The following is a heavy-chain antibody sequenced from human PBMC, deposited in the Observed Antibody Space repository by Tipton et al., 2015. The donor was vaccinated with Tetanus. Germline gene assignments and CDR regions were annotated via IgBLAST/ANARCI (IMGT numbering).Heavy chain of an antibody. CDR2: VFRSGSA. CDR1: GASISSIYS. CDR3: ARVACSSTSCYSHYFDY. J-gene: IGHJ4*02. D-gene: IGHD2-2*01. V-gene: IGHV4-30-2*01. Sequence: TLSLTCAVSGASISSIYSCSWIRQPPGKGLEWIGYVFRSGSADYNPSLKSRVNISLDRSENQISLMLTSVTAADTAVYYCARVACSSTSCYSHYFDYWGPGSLVTVSS.